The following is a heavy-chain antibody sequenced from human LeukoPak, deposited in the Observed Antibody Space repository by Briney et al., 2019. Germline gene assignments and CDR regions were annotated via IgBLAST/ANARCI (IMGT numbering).Heavy chain of an antibody. V-gene: IGHV3-53*01. J-gene: IGHJ4*02. CDR1: GFTVSSNS. CDR2: IYSDNT. CDR3: ARVVDHDYGDYYLDY. Sequence: GGSLRLSCTVSGFTVSSNSMSWVRQAPGKGLEWVSFIYSDNTHYSDSVKGRFTISRDNSKNTLYLQMNSLRAEDTAVYYCARVVDHDYGDYYLDYWGQGTLVTVSS. D-gene: IGHD4-17*01.